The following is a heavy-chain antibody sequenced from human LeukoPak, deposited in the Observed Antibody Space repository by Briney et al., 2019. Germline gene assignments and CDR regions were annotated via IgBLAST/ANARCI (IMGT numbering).Heavy chain of an antibody. CDR1: GGTFSSYA. Sequence: SVKVSCKASGGTFSSYAISWVRQAPGQGLEWMGRIIPILGIANYAQKFQGRVTITADKSTSTAYMELSSLRSDDTAVYYCARDYYDSSGYWDYWGQGTLVTVSS. CDR3: ARDYYDSSGYWDY. CDR2: IIPILGIA. V-gene: IGHV1-69*04. J-gene: IGHJ4*02. D-gene: IGHD3-22*01.